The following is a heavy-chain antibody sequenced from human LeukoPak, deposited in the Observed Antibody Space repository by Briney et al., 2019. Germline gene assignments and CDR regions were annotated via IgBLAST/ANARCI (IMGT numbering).Heavy chain of an antibody. CDR3: ARDPSSGTHFDY. J-gene: IGHJ4*02. CDR1: GYTFTDYY. V-gene: IGHV1-2*02. CDR2: INPNNGGT. Sequence: ASVKVSCKASGYTFTDYYMHWVRQAPGQGLEWMGWINPNNGGTKYAQKFQGRVTMTRDTSINTVYMELTRLRSDDTAIYYCARDPSSGTHFDYWGQGTLVTVSS. D-gene: IGHD1-1*01.